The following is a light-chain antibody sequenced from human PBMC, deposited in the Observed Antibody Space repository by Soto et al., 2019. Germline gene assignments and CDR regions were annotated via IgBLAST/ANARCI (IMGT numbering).Light chain of an antibody. CDR3: SSSAGSNNLV. V-gene: IGLV2-8*01. CDR2: EVS. J-gene: IGLJ3*02. Sequence: QSALTQPPSASGSPGQSVTISCTGTSSDVGGYNYVSWYQQHPGKAPKLMIYEVSKRPSGVPDRFSGSKSGNTASLTVSGSQAEDEAAYYCSSSAGSNNLVFGGGTKLTVL. CDR1: SSDVGGYNY.